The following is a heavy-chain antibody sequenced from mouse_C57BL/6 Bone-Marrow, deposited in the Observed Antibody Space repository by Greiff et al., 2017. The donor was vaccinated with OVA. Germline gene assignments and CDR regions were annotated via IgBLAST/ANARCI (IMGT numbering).Heavy chain of an antibody. CDR3: ARHRSSGYEDYFDY. J-gene: IGHJ2*01. V-gene: IGHV1-81*01. CDR2: IYPRSGNT. D-gene: IGHD3-2*02. Sequence: QVQLQQSGAELARPGASVKLSCKASGYTFTSYGISWVKQRTGQGLEWIGEIYPRSGNTYYNEKFKGKATLTADKSSSTAYMELRSLTSEDSAVYFCARHRSSGYEDYFDYWGQGTTLTVSS. CDR1: GYTFTSYG.